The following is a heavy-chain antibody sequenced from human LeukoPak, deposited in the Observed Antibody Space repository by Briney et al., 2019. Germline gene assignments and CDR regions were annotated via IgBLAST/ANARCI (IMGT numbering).Heavy chain of an antibody. V-gene: IGHV3-30-3*01. Sequence: GGSLRLSCAASGLTFSSYAMHWVRQAPGKGLEWVAVISYDGSNKYYADSVKGRFTISRDNSKNTLYLQMNSLRAEDTAVYYCARAMVEMATIPWVWGQGTLVTVSS. D-gene: IGHD5-24*01. CDR3: ARAMVEMATIPWV. J-gene: IGHJ4*02. CDR1: GLTFSSYA. CDR2: ISYDGSNK.